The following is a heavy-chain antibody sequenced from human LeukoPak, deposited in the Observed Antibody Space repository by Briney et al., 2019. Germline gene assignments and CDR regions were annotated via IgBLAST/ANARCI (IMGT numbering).Heavy chain of an antibody. CDR1: GYTFTGYY. J-gene: IGHJ6*03. CDR2: INPNSGGT. Sequence: GASVTVSCKASGYTFTGYYMHWVRQAPGQGLEWMGWINPNSGGTNYAQKFQGRVTMTRDTSISTAYMELSRLRSDDTAVYYCARDRASGRGTTRYYYYYMDVWGKGTTVTIAS. CDR3: ARDRASGRGTTRYYYYYMDV. V-gene: IGHV1-2*02. D-gene: IGHD1-26*01.